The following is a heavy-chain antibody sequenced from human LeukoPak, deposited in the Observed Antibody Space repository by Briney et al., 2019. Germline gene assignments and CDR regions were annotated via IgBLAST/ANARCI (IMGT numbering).Heavy chain of an antibody. D-gene: IGHD6-19*01. Sequence: PSENLSLNGNGYGVASGASAYYRPWLRQLPGKGLERIGCIHNSRKTYYKSSLHSRATITSDTSQNQVSLRLSSVTTADTAGEYCARDWLGGSTGWYHDAFDVWGQGSVVAVSS. CDR1: GVASGASAYY. V-gene: IGHV4-39*07. CDR3: ARDWLGGSTGWYHDAFDV. J-gene: IGHJ3*01. CDR2: IHNSRKT.